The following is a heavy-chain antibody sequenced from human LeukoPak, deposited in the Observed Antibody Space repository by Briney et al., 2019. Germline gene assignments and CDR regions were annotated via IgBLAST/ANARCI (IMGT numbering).Heavy chain of an antibody. CDR3: AKDRSHFDY. J-gene: IGHJ4*02. Sequence: GGSLRLSCAASGFTFRNYGMHWVRQAPGKGLEWLAFLRSDGNDKYYADSVKGRFTISRDTSKNTFYLQMNSLRGDGTTVYYCAKDRSHFDYWGQGTLVTVSS. CDR1: GFTFRNYG. V-gene: IGHV3-30*02. CDR2: LRSDGNDK. D-gene: IGHD3-10*01.